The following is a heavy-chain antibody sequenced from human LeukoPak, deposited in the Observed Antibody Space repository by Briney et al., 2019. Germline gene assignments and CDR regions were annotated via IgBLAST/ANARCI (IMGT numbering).Heavy chain of an antibody. V-gene: IGHV1-3*01. CDR3: ARGSCSSTSCFMDV. D-gene: IGHD2-2*01. Sequence: ASVTVSCTAFEYTFSSYSIHWVRQAPGQRLEWMGWINAGKGNTKYSQKLQGRVTVTGDTSASTAYMELSSLTSEDTAVYYCARGSCSSTSCFMDVWGQGTTVTVSS. J-gene: IGHJ6*02. CDR2: INAGKGNT. CDR1: EYTFSSYS.